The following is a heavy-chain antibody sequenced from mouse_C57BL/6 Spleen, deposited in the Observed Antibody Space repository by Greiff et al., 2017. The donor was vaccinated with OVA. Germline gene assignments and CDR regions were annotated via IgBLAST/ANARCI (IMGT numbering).Heavy chain of an antibody. CDR2: INPNNGGT. D-gene: IGHD1-1*01. CDR1: GYTFTDYY. Sequence: VQLQQSGPELVKPGASVKISCKASGYTFTDYYMNWVKQSHGKSLEWIGDINPNNGGTSYNQKFKGKATLTVDKSSSTAYMELRSLTSEDSAVYYCARGLRFHWYFDVWGTGTTVTVSS. CDR3: ARGLRFHWYFDV. J-gene: IGHJ1*03. V-gene: IGHV1-26*01.